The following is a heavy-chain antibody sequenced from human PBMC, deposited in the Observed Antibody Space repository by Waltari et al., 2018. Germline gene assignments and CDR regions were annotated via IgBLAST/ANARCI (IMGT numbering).Heavy chain of an antibody. D-gene: IGHD3-3*01. CDR2: IYSGGST. Sequence: EVQLLESGGGLVQPGGSLRLSCAASGFTFSSYAMSWVRQAPGKGLEWVSVIYSGGSTYYADSVKGRFTISRDNSKNTLYLQMNSLRAEDTAVYYCARFMGSWGWFDPWGQGTLVTVSS. CDR3: ARFMGSWGWFDP. J-gene: IGHJ5*02. CDR1: GFTFSSYA. V-gene: IGHV3-23*03.